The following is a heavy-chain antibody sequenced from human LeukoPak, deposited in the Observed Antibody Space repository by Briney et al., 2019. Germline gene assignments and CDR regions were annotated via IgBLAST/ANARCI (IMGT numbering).Heavy chain of an antibody. V-gene: IGHV3-30*18. Sequence: GRSLRLSCAASGFTFSSYGMHWVRQAPGKGLEWVAVISYDGSNKYYADSVKGRFTIARANSKNTLYLQMNSLRAEDTAVYYCAKSRSITMVRGVIDSSYYYGMDVWGKGTTVTVSS. CDR3: AKSRSITMVRGVIDSSYYYGMDV. J-gene: IGHJ6*04. CDR1: GFTFSSYG. D-gene: IGHD3-10*01. CDR2: ISYDGSNK.